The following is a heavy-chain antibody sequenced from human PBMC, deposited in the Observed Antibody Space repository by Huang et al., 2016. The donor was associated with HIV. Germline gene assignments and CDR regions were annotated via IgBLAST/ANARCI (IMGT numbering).Heavy chain of an antibody. V-gene: IGHV4-30-4*08. CDR1: GDSIGSGGHY. CDR3: SRALYYHGSGSYSDY. D-gene: IGHD3-10*01. CDR2: IYYSVST. Sequence: QVQLQESGPGLVKPSQTLSLTCTVSGDSIGSGGHYWSWIRQPPGKGLEWIGCIYYSVSTYHNPSLKSRVTISVDTSKNQFSLKLSSVTAADTAVYFCSRALYYHGSGSYSDYWGRGTPVTVSS. J-gene: IGHJ4*02.